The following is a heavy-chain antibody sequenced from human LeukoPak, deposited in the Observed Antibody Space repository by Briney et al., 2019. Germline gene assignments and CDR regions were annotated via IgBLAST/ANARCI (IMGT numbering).Heavy chain of an antibody. V-gene: IGHV3-23*01. CDR3: AKDYYGSGSYYHAFDI. Sequence: QPGGSLRLSCAASGFTFSSYAMSWVRQAPGKGLEWVSGISGSGTTTYYADSVKGRFTISRDNSKNTLYLQMNSLRAEDTAVYYCAKDYYGSGSYYHAFDIWGQGTMVTVSS. D-gene: IGHD3-10*01. J-gene: IGHJ3*02. CDR2: ISGSGTTT. CDR1: GFTFSSYA.